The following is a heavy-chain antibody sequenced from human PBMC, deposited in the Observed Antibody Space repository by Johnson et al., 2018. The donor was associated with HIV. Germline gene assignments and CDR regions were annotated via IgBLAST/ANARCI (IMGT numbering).Heavy chain of an antibody. V-gene: IGHV3-NL1*01. CDR3: ARMTTTVSHHDGFDI. CDR1: GFTFSSYG. Sequence: QVQLVESGGGVVQRGGSLRLSCVASGFTFSSYGMHWVRQAPGKGLEWVSVIYSGDSTYYADSVKGRFTISRDNSKNTLYLQMNRLRAEDTAVYYCARMTTTVSHHDGFDIWGQGTMVTVSS. D-gene: IGHD4-17*01. CDR2: IYSGDST. J-gene: IGHJ3*02.